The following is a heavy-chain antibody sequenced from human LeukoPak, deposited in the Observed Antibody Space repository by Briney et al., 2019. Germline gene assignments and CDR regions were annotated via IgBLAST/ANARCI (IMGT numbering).Heavy chain of an antibody. CDR3: ARHGPFRGVIITRKNWFDP. Sequence: GESLKISCKGSGYSFTNYWIGWVRQMPGKGLKWMGIIYPGDSDARYSPSFQGQVTISADKSISTAYLQWSSLKASDTAMYYCARHGPFRGVIITRKNWFDPWGQGTLVTVSS. CDR1: GYSFTNYW. CDR2: IYPGDSDA. J-gene: IGHJ5*02. V-gene: IGHV5-51*01. D-gene: IGHD3-10*01.